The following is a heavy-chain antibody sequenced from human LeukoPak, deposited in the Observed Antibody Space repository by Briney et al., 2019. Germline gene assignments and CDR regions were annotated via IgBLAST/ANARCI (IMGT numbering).Heavy chain of an antibody. CDR3: AKEDLCSSTSCYDVGGGDYFDY. V-gene: IGHV3-30*18. CDR2: ISVDGINK. D-gene: IGHD2-2*01. J-gene: IGHJ4*02. CDR1: AVTVSSDG. Sequence: GRCRRLSWAASAVTVSSDGTHCVRQAPSNWLEWVAVISVDGINKYYADSVKGRFIISRDNSHNPLYLQMNSLRAEDTDVYYCAKEDLCSSTSCYDVGGGDYFDYWGQGTLVTVSS.